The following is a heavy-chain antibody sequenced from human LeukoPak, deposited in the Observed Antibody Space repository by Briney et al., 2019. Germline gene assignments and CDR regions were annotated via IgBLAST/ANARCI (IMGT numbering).Heavy chain of an antibody. Sequence: ASVKVSCKASGYTFTSYDINWVRQATGQGLEWMGWMNPNSGNTGYAQKFQGRVTITRNTSISTAYMELSSLRSEDTAVYYCARSESSSWYVYYYYYMDVWGKGTTVTVSS. CDR1: GYTFTSYD. CDR2: MNPNSGNT. D-gene: IGHD6-13*01. J-gene: IGHJ6*03. V-gene: IGHV1-8*03. CDR3: ARSESSSWYVYYYYYMDV.